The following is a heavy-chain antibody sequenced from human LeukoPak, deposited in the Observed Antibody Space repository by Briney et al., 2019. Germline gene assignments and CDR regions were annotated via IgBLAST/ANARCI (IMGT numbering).Heavy chain of an antibody. Sequence: GGTLRLSCAASGFTFSIYGMGWVRQAPGKGLEWVSSISDNGGDTYYADSAKGRFTISRDNSKNTLYLQMNSLRAEDTAVYYCAKVGDYYDSSGYSDYWGQGTLVTVSS. D-gene: IGHD3-22*01. J-gene: IGHJ4*02. CDR1: GFTFSIYG. CDR2: ISDNGGDT. V-gene: IGHV3-23*01. CDR3: AKVGDYYDSSGYSDY.